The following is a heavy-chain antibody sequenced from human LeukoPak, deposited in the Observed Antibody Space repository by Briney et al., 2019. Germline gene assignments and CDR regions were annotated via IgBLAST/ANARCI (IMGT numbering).Heavy chain of an antibody. Sequence: PGGSLRLSCAASGFTFSSYAMSWVRQAPGKGLEWVSAISGSGGSTYYADSVKGRFTISRDNSENTLYLQMNSLRAEDTAVYYCAKDLLSSGWYDYWGQGTLVTVSS. V-gene: IGHV3-23*01. CDR3: AKDLLSSGWYDY. CDR2: ISGSGGST. D-gene: IGHD6-19*01. J-gene: IGHJ4*02. CDR1: GFTFSSYA.